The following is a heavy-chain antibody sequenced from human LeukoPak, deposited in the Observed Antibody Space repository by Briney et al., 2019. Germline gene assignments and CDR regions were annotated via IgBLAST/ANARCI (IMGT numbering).Heavy chain of an antibody. CDR2: IYYTGST. V-gene: IGHV4-31*03. CDR3: ASAGVAHTDYYYYMDV. CDR1: GASISSGGHY. D-gene: IGHD2-15*01. J-gene: IGHJ6*03. Sequence: SQTLSLTCTVSGASISSGGHYWSWIRQLPGKGLECIGYIYYTGSTYYNPSLKSRLTISVDTSKNQFSLRLNSVTAADTAVYYCASAGVAHTDYYYYMDVWGKGTTVTVSS.